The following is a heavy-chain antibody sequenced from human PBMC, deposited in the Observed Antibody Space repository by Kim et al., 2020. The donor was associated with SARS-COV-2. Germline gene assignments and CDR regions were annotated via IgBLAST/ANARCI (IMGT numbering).Heavy chain of an antibody. J-gene: IGHJ5*02. V-gene: IGHV1-8*01. Sequence: GYAQKFQGRVTMTRNTSISTAYMELSSLRSEDTAVYYCAGAIAGTPQFDPWGQGTLVTVSS. CDR3: AGAIAGTPQFDP. D-gene: IGHD1-20*01.